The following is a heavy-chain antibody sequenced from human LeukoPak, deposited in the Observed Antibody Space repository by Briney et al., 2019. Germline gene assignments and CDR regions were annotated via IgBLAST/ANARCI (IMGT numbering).Heavy chain of an antibody. CDR3: ARDEYYSTDY. J-gene: IGHJ4*02. CDR1: GFTFSSYS. CDR2: ISSSSSTI. Sequence: GGSLRLSCAASGFTFSSYSMNWVRQAPGKGLEWVSYISSSSSTIYYADSVKGRFTISRDNAKNSLYPQMNSLRAEDTAVYYCARDEYYSTDYWGQGTLVTVSS. D-gene: IGHD4-11*01. V-gene: IGHV3-48*01.